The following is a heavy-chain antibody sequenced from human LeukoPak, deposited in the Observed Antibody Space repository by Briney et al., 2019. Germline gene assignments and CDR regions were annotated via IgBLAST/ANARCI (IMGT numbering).Heavy chain of an antibody. J-gene: IGHJ6*02. CDR3: ARGIDKRDYYYGMDV. CDR2: IWYDGGNK. CDR1: GFTFSSYG. V-gene: IGHV3-33*01. Sequence: GGSLRLSCAASGFTFSSYGMHWVRQAPGKGLEWVAVIWYDGGNKYYADSVKGRFTISRDNSKNTLYLQMNSLRAEDTAVYYCARGIDKRDYYYGMDVWGQGTTVTVSS. D-gene: IGHD1-26*01.